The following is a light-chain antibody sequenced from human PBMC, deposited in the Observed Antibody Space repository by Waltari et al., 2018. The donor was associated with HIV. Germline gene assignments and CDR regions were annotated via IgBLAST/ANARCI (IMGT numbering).Light chain of an antibody. CDR3: SSYATTNDFYVL. CDR2: EVY. CDR1: NSDIVNFDY. Sequence: QSALTQPPSASGSPGQSVTISCTGTNSDIVNFDYVAWYQQHPGKPPKLIISEVYKRPSGFPNRFSGSKSGNTASLTVSGLQAEDEADYYCSSYATTNDFYVLFGGGTKLTVL. J-gene: IGLJ2*01. V-gene: IGLV2-8*01.